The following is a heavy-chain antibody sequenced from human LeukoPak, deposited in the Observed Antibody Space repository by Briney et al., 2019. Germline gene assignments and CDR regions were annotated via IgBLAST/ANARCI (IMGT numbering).Heavy chain of an antibody. CDR1: GLTFSSYW. CDR3: AKGGQYSTGPPSY. D-gene: IGHD6-19*01. J-gene: IGHJ4*02. CDR2: INSDESST. V-gene: IGHV3-74*01. Sequence: GGSLRLSCAVSGLTFSSYWMHWVRQAPGKGLVWVSRINSDESSTSYADSVKGRFTISRDNAKNTLFLQMNSLRVEDTALYYCAKGGQYSTGPPSYWGQGTLVTVSS.